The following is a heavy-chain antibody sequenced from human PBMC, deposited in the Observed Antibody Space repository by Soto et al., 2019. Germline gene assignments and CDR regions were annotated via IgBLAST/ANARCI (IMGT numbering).Heavy chain of an antibody. D-gene: IGHD3-10*01. V-gene: IGHV1-3*01. CDR3: ARGGGYYGSGAYYRGYFDH. Sequence: QVQLVQSGAEVKKPGASVTVSCKASGYSFANYTIHWVRQAPGQGLEWMGWLNPDTASTKFSPKFQGRVIITRDKSANTAFMQLTSLTSEVTALYYCARGGGYYGSGAYYRGYFDHWGLGTLVAVSS. J-gene: IGHJ4*02. CDR2: LNPDTAST. CDR1: GYSFANYT.